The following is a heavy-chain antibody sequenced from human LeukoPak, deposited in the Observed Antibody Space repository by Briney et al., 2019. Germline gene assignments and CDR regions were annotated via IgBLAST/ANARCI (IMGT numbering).Heavy chain of an antibody. V-gene: IGHV4-59*01. CDR3: ARGRRLYYDSSGYSNWFDP. Sequence: SETLSLTCTVSGGSISGYYWSWIRQPPGKGLEWIGYIYYSGSTNYNPSLKSRVTISVDTSKNQFSLKLSSVTAADTAVYCCARGRRLYYDSSGYSNWFDPWGQGTLVTVSS. D-gene: IGHD3-22*01. CDR1: GGSISGYY. CDR2: IYYSGST. J-gene: IGHJ5*02.